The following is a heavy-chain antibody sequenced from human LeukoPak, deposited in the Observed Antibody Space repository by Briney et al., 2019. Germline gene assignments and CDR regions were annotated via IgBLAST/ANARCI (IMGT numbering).Heavy chain of an antibody. CDR2: INHSGST. J-gene: IGHJ4*02. Sequence: SETLSLTCAVYGGSFSGYYWSWIRQPPGKGLEWIGEINHSGSTNYNPSLKSRVTISVDTSKNQFSLKLRSVTAADTAVYYCAGGFDSRKMGYWGQGTLVTVSS. CDR1: GGSFSGYY. V-gene: IGHV4-34*01. CDR3: AGGFDSRKMGY. D-gene: IGHD6-13*01.